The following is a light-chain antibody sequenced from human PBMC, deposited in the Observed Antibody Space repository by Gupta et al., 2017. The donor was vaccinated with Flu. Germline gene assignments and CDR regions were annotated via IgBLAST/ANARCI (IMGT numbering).Light chain of an antibody. Sequence: EIVMTKFPSTLSVSPGERATLSGRASKSVSSNLAWYQQKPGQAPRLLIYGAFTRATSIPARFSGSGSGTEFTLTISSLQSEDFAVYYCQQYNNWPPWTFGQGTKVEIK. CDR2: GAF. J-gene: IGKJ1*01. V-gene: IGKV3-15*01. CDR1: KSVSSN. CDR3: QQYNNWPPWT.